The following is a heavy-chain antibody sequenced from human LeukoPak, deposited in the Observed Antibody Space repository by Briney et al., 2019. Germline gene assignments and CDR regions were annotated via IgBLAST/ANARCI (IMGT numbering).Heavy chain of an antibody. CDR2: MKGGGGDT. CDR1: GFSFSSYA. Sequence: GGSLRLSCAASGFSFSSYAMSWVRQAPVRGLEWVASMKGGGGDTFYADFVKGRFTLSRDDSRNTIYLQLNSLRVEDMAVYYCAKANWVSNADAVPWGQGTLVTVSS. J-gene: IGHJ5*02. D-gene: IGHD1-1*01. CDR3: AKANWVSNADAVP. V-gene: IGHV3-23*01.